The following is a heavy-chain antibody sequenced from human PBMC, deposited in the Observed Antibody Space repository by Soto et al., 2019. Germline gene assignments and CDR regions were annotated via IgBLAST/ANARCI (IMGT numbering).Heavy chain of an antibody. CDR1: GGSISSYY. Sequence: QVQLQESGPGLVKPSETLSLTCTVSGGSISSYYCSWIRHPQGKGLDWIGYDYYTGNTNYNHTIKIRVPISVGTSKNQFALNLTSLTATDEAVYYCARHGYDSSFHYLYYFDNWGQGALVTVSS. D-gene: IGHD3-22*01. CDR2: DYYTGNT. J-gene: IGHJ4*02. V-gene: IGHV4-59*08. CDR3: ARHGYDSSFHYLYYFDN.